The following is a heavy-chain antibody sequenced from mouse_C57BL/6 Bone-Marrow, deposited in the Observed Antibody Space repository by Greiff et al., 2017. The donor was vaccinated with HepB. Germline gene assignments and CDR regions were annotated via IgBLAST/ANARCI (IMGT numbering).Heavy chain of an antibody. CDR2: ISSGSSTI. CDR3: AERDFDV. CDR1: GFTFSDYG. J-gene: IGHJ1*03. Sequence: DVMLVESGGGLVKPGGSLKLSCAASGFTFSDYGMHWVRQAPEKGLEWVAYISSGSSTIYYADTVKGRFTISRDNAKTTLFLQLTSLRAEDTAMYYCAERDFDVWGTGTTVTVSS. V-gene: IGHV5-17*01.